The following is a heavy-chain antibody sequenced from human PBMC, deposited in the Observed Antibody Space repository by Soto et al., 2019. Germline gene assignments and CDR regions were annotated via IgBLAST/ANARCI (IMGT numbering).Heavy chain of an antibody. CDR2: IYYSGRT. CDR1: GGSISSYY. V-gene: IGHV4-59*01. CDR3: ARGYNWNYPGWFDP. Sequence: PSETLSLTCTVSGGSISSYYWSWIRQPPGKGLEWIGYIYYSGRTNYNPSLKSRVTISVDTSKNQFSLKLSSVTAADTAVYYCARGYNWNYPGWFDPWGQGTLVTVSS. D-gene: IGHD1-7*01. J-gene: IGHJ5*02.